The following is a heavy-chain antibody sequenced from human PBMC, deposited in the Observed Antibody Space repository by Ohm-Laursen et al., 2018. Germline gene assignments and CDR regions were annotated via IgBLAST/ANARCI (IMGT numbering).Heavy chain of an antibody. D-gene: IGHD3-22*01. CDR1: GGSISSYY. CDR2: IYTSGST. CDR3: ARDFDDSSGPRRFRPYFDY. J-gene: IGHJ4*02. V-gene: IGHV4-4*07. Sequence: SETLSLTCIVSGGSISSYYWSWIRQPAGKGLEWIGSIYTSGSTNYNPSLKSRVTMSVETSKNQFSLKLSSVTAADTAVYYCARDFDDSSGPRRFRPYFDYWGQGTLVTVSS.